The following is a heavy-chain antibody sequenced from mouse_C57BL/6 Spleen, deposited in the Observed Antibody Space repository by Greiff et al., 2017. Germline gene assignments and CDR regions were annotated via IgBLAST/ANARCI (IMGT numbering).Heavy chain of an antibody. CDR2: IDPNSGGT. CDR1: GYTFTSYG. V-gene: IGHV1-72*01. CDR3: ATSYSSYDAAMDY. J-gene: IGHJ4*01. Sequence: VQLQQPGAELVKPGASVKLSCKASGYTFTSYGMHWVKQRPGRGLEWIGRIDPNSGGTKYNEKFKGKATLTVDKPSSTAYMQLSSLTSEDSAVYYCATSYSSYDAAMDYWGQGTSVTVSS. D-gene: IGHD2-5*01.